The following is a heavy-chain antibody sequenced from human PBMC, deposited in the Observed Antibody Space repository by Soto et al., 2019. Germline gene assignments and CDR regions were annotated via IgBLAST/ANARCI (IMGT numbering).Heavy chain of an antibody. CDR1: GGSFSGYY. CDR2: INHSGST. CDR3: AKSIAVAPGWLDP. Sequence: QTGPGPLVSSETLSLTCAVYGGSFSGYYWSWIRQPPGKGLEWIGEINHSGSTNYNPSLKSRVTISVDTSKNQFSLKLSSVTAADTAVYYCAKSIAVAPGWLDPWGQGTVVTVSS. D-gene: IGHD6-19*01. V-gene: IGHV4-34*01. J-gene: IGHJ5*02.